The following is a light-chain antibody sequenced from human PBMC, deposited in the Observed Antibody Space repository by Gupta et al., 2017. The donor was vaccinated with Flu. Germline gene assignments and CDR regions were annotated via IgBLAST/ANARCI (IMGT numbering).Light chain of an antibody. V-gene: IGLV3-25*02. CDR3: QTADPTGSWV. J-gene: IGLJ3*02. CDR2: KDT. Sequence: SSALTPPPSVSVSPGQTARITCSGDMLYKQYAYRYQPKPGQAPVLIIYKDTERPSRVPGRFSGSSSGTTVTFTISEVQAEDEADYYCQTADPTGSWVFGGGAKLTVL. CDR1: MLYKQY.